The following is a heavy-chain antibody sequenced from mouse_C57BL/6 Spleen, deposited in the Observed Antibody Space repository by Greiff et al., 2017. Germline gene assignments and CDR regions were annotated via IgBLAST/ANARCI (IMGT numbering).Heavy chain of an antibody. D-gene: IGHD2-4*01. CDR1: GFSLSTFGMG. CDR2: IWWDDDK. J-gene: IGHJ2*01. CDR3: ARIGGYDYDVGASNFDY. V-gene: IGHV8-8*01. Sequence: QVQLKESGPGILQPSQTLSLTCSFSGFSLSTFGMGVGWIRQPSGKGLEWLAHIWWDDDKYYNPALKSRLTISKDTSKNQVFLKIANVDTADTATYYCARIGGYDYDVGASNFDYWGQGTTLTVSS.